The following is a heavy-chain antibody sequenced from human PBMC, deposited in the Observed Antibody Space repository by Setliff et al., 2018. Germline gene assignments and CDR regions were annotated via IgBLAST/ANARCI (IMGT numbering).Heavy chain of an antibody. CDR3: TVYNTGSSKDHY. J-gene: IGHJ4*02. V-gene: IGHV4-34*12. D-gene: IGHD2-8*02. CDR1: GGSFSGYY. CDR2: IFHSGST. Sequence: SETLSLTCAVYGGSFSGYYWSWIRQPPGKGLEWIGSIFHSGSTNYNPSLKGRVTILVDTSKNQFSLKLSSVTAADTALYYCTVYNTGSSKDHYWGQGTPVTVSS.